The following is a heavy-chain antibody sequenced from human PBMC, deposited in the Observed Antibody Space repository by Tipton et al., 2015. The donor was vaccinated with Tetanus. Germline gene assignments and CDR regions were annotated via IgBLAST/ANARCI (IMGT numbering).Heavy chain of an antibody. J-gene: IGHJ4*02. CDR2: INSDGSVK. CDR1: GFTFSRYW. CDR3: VRFDF. Sequence: SLRLSCAASGFTFSRYWMHWVRQAPGKGLVWVSRINSDGSVKDYGDSVKGRFTISRDSSKNMLYLHMNSLGVEDTAIYYCVRFDFWGQGTLVTVSS. V-gene: IGHV3-74*01.